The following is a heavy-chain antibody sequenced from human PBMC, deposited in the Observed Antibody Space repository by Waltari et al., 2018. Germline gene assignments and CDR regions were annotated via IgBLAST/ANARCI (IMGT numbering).Heavy chain of an antibody. V-gene: IGHV3-15*01. CDR2: MKSKPDGGTT. CDR3: TTGFLLLDV. Sequence: EVQLVESGGGLVKPGGSLRLSCAASGFTFSNAWMTWVRQAPGKGLGWVGRMKSKPDGGTTDYAAPVKGRFTISRDDSKNTLYLQMNSLKTEDTAVYYCTTGFLLLDVGGQGTTVTVSS. J-gene: IGHJ6*02. D-gene: IGHD2-15*01. CDR1: GFTFSNAW.